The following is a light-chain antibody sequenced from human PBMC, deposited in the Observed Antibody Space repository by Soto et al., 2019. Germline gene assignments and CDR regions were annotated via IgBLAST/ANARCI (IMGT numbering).Light chain of an antibody. V-gene: IGLV1-40*01. J-gene: IGLJ1*01. CDR3: QSYDSSLSGLV. CDR2: GNS. Sequence: QSVLTQPPSVSGAPGQRVTISCTGSSSNIGAGYDAHWYQQLPGTAPKLLIYGNSNRPSGVPDRFSGSKSGTSASLAITGLQAEDEADYYCQSYDSSLSGLVFGTGTKVTVL. CDR1: SSNIGAGYD.